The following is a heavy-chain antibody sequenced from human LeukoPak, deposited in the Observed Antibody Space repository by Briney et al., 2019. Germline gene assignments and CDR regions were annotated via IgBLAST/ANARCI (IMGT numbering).Heavy chain of an antibody. CDR2: IYYSGST. CDR3: ARYSSGFDY. D-gene: IGHD6-19*01. V-gene: IGHV4-59*08. J-gene: IGHJ4*02. CDR1: GGSISSYY. Sequence: PSETLSLTCTVSGGSISSYYWSWIRQPPGKGLEWIGCIYYSGSTNYNPSLKSRVTISVDTSKNQFSLKLSSVTAADTAVYYCARYSSGFDYWGQGTLVTVSS.